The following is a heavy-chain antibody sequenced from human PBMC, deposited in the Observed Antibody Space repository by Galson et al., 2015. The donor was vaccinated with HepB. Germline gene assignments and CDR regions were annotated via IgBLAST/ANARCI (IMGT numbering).Heavy chain of an antibody. Sequence: SGAEVKKPGESLRISCKGSGYSFTSYWISWVRQMPGKGLEWMGRIDPSDSYTNYSPSFQGHVTISADKSISTAYLQWSSLKASDTAMYYCARWVYLFHGSGSYYMWFDPWGQGTLVTVSS. V-gene: IGHV5-10-1*01. J-gene: IGHJ5*02. CDR1: GYSFTSYW. CDR2: IDPSDSYT. CDR3: ARWVYLFHGSGSYYMWFDP. D-gene: IGHD3-10*01.